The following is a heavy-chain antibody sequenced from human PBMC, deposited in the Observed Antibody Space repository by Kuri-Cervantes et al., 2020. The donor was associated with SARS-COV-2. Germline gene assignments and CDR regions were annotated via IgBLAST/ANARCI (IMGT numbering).Heavy chain of an antibody. Sequence: SVKVSCKASGGTFSSYAISWVRQAPGQGLEWMGRIIPIFGTANYAQKFQGRVTITADKSTSTAYMELSSLRSEDTAVYYRARDLGGSYVDYWGQGTLVTVSS. CDR3: ARDLGGSYVDY. D-gene: IGHD1-26*01. J-gene: IGHJ4*02. CDR1: GGTFSSYA. CDR2: IIPIFGTA. V-gene: IGHV1-69*06.